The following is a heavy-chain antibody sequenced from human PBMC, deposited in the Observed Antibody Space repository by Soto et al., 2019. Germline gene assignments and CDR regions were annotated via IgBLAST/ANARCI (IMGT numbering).Heavy chain of an antibody. CDR3: AKGWGHFDY. V-gene: IGHV3-30*18. J-gene: IGHJ4*02. CDR2: ISYDGSNK. Sequence: QVQLVESGGGVVQPGRSLRLSCAASGFTFSSYGMHWVRQAPGKGLEWVAVISYDGSNKYYADSVKGRFTISRDNSKNTLNLQMNRLRAEDTAVYYCAKGWGHFDYWGQGTLVTVSS. CDR1: GFTFSSYG. D-gene: IGHD7-27*01.